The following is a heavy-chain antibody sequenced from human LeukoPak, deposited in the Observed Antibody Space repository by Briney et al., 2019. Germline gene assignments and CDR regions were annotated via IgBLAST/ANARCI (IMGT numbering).Heavy chain of an antibody. V-gene: IGHV5-51*01. J-gene: IGHJ4*02. Sequence: GASLKISCKGSGSRFSIYWIGWVRQLPGKGLEWMGIIYPGDSDTRYSPSFQGQVTISADKSISTAYLQWSSLKASDTAMYYCARHVMGGHFNYWGQGTLVTVSS. CDR1: GSRFSIYW. CDR3: ARHVMGGHFNY. D-gene: IGHD3-16*01. CDR2: IYPGDSDT.